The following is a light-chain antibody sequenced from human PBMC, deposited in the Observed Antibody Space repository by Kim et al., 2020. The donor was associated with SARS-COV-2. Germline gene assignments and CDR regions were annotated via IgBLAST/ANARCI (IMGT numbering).Light chain of an antibody. CDR2: GVT. CDR3: FSHTNTDTGV. V-gene: IGLV2-14*03. J-gene: IGLJ3*02. Sequence: QSALTQPASVSGSPGQSITISCSGTSSDVCGYDYVSWYQQHPDKAPKLIIYGVTKRPSGVSDRFSGSKSGNTASLTISGLQAEDEADYYCFSHTNTDTGVFGGGTQLTVL. CDR1: SSDVCGYDY.